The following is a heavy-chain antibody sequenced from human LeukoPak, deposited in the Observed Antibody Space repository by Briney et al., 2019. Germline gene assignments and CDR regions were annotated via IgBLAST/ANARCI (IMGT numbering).Heavy chain of an antibody. CDR3: ARERQWLDIFDY. V-gene: IGHV1-2*02. D-gene: IGHD6-19*01. CDR2: INPNSGGT. CDR1: GYTFTGYY. J-gene: IGHJ4*02. Sequence: ASVKASCKASGYTFTGYYMHWVRQAPGQGLEWMGWINPNSGGTNYAQKFQGRVTMTRDTSISTAYMELSRLRSDDTAVYYCARERQWLDIFDYWGQGTLVTVSS.